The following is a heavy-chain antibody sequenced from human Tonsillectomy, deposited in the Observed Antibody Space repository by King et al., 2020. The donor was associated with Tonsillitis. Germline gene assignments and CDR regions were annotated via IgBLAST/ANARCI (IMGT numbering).Heavy chain of an antibody. CDR2: IDPSDSYT. V-gene: IGHV5-10-1*03. D-gene: IGHD3-22*01. CDR3: ATPYDSGGYSFDY. J-gene: IGHJ4*02. Sequence: VQLVESGAEVKKSGESLRISCKGSGYSFSSYWISWVRQMPGKGLEWMGRIDPSDSYTSYSPSFEGHVTISADKSINTVYLQWTRLKASETAMYYCATPYDSGGYSFDYWGQGTLVTVSS. CDR1: GYSFSSYW.